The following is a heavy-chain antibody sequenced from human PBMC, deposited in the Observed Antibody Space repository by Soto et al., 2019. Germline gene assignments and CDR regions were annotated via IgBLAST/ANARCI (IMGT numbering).Heavy chain of an antibody. Sequence: DVQLVESGGGLVQPGGSLRLSCAASGFTFSSYWMSWVRQAPGKGLEWVANIRQDGSDKYYVDSVKGRFTISRDNSKNSLYLQMNSLRAEDTAIYYCASPQQWLGQRGDFDYWGQGTLVTVSS. CDR3: ASPQQWLGQRGDFDY. D-gene: IGHD6-19*01. J-gene: IGHJ4*02. CDR2: IRQDGSDK. CDR1: GFTFSSYW. V-gene: IGHV3-7*05.